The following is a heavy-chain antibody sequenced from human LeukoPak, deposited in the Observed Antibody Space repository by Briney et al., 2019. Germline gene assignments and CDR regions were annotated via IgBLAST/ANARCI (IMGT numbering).Heavy chain of an antibody. CDR1: GFTSSSYR. D-gene: IGHD3-3*01. J-gene: IGHJ4*02. Sequence: GGSLRLSCAASGFTSSSYRMHWVRQAPGKGLVWVSRIDSDGSGTSNADSVKGRFTVSRDNAKNTLYLQMNSLRAEDTAVYYCARDLGWGFDHWGQGTLVIVSS. V-gene: IGHV3-74*01. CDR2: IDSDGSGT. CDR3: ARDLGWGFDH.